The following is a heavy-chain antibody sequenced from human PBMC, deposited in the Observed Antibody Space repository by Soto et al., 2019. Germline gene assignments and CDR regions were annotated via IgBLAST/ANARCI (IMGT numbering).Heavy chain of an antibody. D-gene: IGHD6-13*01. Sequence: EVQLLESGGGLVQPGGSLRLSCTASGFTFNNYAMNWVRQASGKGLEWVSSISGSGGSTYYADSVKGRITISRDNSKNTLYLQMNSLRAEDTAVYYCAKGALGSSSWYDFDYWGQGTLVTVSS. CDR3: AKGALGSSSWYDFDY. CDR2: ISGSGGST. V-gene: IGHV3-23*01. J-gene: IGHJ4*02. CDR1: GFTFNNYA.